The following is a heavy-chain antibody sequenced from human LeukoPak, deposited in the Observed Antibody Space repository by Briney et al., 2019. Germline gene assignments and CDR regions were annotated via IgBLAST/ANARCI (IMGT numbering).Heavy chain of an antibody. V-gene: IGHV1-2*02. CDR1: GYTFTGYY. J-gene: IGHJ4*02. CDR3: VRAGHDY. Sequence: ASVKVSCKASGYTFTGYYVEWVRQAPGQGLEWMGEINPNSGDTNYAQKFQGRVTMSRDRSIGTAYMELSRLRSDDTAVYYCVRAGHDYWGQGILVTVSS. CDR2: INPNSGDT.